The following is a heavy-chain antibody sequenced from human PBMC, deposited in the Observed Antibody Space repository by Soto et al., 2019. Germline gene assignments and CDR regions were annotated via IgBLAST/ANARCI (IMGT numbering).Heavy chain of an antibody. J-gene: IGHJ4*02. D-gene: IGHD3-10*01. Sequence: ASVKVSCKASGYPFTTYHLHWVRQAPGQGLEWMGIVYVTGTGTRSAQKFQGRLTMTKDRSTSTVYMELSSLRSEDTAVYYCARPEGYGSGTYYFDSWGQGTLVTVSS. V-gene: IGHV1-46*01. CDR3: ARPEGYGSGTYYFDS. CDR1: GYPFTTYH. CDR2: VYVTGTGT.